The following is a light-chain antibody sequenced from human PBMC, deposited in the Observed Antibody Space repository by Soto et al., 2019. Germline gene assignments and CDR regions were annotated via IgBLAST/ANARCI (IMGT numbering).Light chain of an antibody. CDR3: QQYSSYYT. CDR1: QSISSW. Sequence: DIQMTQSPSTLSASVGDRVTITCRASQSISSWLAWYQQKPGKAPTLLIYKASSLESGVPSRFTGSGSGTAFTLTISSLQPDDFAPYYCQQYSSYYTFGQGTKLAIK. J-gene: IGKJ2*01. CDR2: KAS. V-gene: IGKV1-5*03.